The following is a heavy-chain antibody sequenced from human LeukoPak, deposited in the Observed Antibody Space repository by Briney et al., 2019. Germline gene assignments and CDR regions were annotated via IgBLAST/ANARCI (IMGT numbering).Heavy chain of an antibody. Sequence: GGCLRLSCAASGFAFNKYWMHWVRQAPGKGLVWGSRINGDGSTTSYADSVKGGFTISRDNAKNTLYLQMSSLRAEDTAVYYCATGNYYDSRGYYTFGHWGQGTLVTVSS. CDR2: INGDGSTT. CDR3: ATGNYYDSRGYYTFGH. D-gene: IGHD3-22*01. V-gene: IGHV3-74*01. J-gene: IGHJ4*02. CDR1: GFAFNKYW.